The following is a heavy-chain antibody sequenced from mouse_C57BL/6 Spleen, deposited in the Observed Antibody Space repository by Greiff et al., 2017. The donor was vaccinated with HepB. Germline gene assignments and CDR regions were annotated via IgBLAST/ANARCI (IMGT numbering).Heavy chain of an antibody. CDR2: ISSGGSYT. CDR3: ARQDDYENYFDY. V-gene: IGHV5-6*01. Sequence: EVNVVESGGDLVKPGGSLKLSCAASGFTFSSYGMSWVRQTPDKRLEWVATISSGGSYTYYPDSVKGRFTISRDNAKNTLYLQMSSLKSEDTAMYYCARQDDYENYFDYWGQGTTLTVSS. CDR1: GFTFSSYG. D-gene: IGHD2-4*01. J-gene: IGHJ2*01.